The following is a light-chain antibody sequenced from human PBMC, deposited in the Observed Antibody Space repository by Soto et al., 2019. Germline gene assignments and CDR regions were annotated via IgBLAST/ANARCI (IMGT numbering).Light chain of an antibody. Sequence: QSALTQPASVSGSPGQSITISCTGTSSDVGGYNYVSWYQQHPGKAPKLLIYEVSNRPSGVSNRFSGSKSGNTASLTISGLQAEDEADYYCISYTSSSTLEVFVTGTKVTVL. V-gene: IGLV2-14*01. CDR3: ISYTSSSTLEV. CDR1: SSDVGGYNY. CDR2: EVS. J-gene: IGLJ1*01.